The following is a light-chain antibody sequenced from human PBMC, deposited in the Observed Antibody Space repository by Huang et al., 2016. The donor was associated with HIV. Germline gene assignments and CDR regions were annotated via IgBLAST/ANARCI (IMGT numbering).Light chain of an antibody. CDR1: HNVTNNY. CDR3: QQYSVLPWT. Sequence: EIVLTQSPGTLSLSPGETGTISCRASHNVTNNYLAWYQKKSGQTPSLLIYGASGRATGCPLWFSGSGSGTDFTLTISRLEPEDFVFYYCQQYSVLPWTFGQGTKLEIK. V-gene: IGKV3-20*01. J-gene: IGKJ1*01. CDR2: GAS.